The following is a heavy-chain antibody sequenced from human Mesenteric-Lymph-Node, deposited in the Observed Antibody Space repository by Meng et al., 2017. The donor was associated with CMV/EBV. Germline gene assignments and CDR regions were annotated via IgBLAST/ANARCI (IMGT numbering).Heavy chain of an antibody. CDR1: GFTVSKYA. CDR2: TSNTGSSK. V-gene: IGHV3-23*01. CDR3: AKSNWGLSYAFDY. D-gene: IGHD3-16*02. Sequence: ASGFTVSKYAMSWVRQAPGKGLEWVSATSNTGSSKDYADSVKGRFTISRDNSKNALYLQMNGLRAEDTAVYHCAKSNWGLSYAFDYLGQGTLVTVSS. J-gene: IGHJ4*02.